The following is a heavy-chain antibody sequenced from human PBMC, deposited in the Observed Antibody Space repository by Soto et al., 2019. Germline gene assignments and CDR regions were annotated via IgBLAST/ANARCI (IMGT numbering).Heavy chain of an antibody. CDR3: ARPYCSSSGCHGWFDP. J-gene: IGHJ5*02. Sequence: ASVKVSCKASGYTFTGYYMHWVRQAPGQGLEWMGWINSNSGGTNYAQKFQGRVTMTRDTSISTAYMELTRLTSDDTAMYYCARPYCSSSGCHGWFDPWGQGTLVTVSS. CDR2: INSNSGGT. D-gene: IGHD2-2*01. CDR1: GYTFTGYY. V-gene: IGHV1-2*02.